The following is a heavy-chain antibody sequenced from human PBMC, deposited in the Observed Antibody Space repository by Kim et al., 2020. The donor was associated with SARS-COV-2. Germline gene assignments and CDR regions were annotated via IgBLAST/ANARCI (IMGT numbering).Heavy chain of an antibody. CDR3: ARSLMY. Sequence: SNYRYIILYKPSLKGRVTISGDTSKNQISLNLRSVTAADTAVYYCARSLMYWGQGTLVTVSS. CDR2: SNYRYII. D-gene: IGHD2-8*01. V-gene: IGHV4-34*01. J-gene: IGHJ4*02.